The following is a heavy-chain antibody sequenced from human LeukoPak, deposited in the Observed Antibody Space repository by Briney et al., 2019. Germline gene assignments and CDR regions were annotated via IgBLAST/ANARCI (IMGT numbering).Heavy chain of an antibody. CDR1: GITLSNYG. CDR3: AKGSSGYFFDL. CDR2: ISGGGGGT. J-gene: IGHJ4*02. Sequence: GGSLRLSCVVSGITLSNYGMSWVRQAPGKGLEWVSGISGGGGGTNYADSVKGRFSVSRDNSKNTLFLQMNSLRAEDTALYYCAKGSSGYFFDLWGQGTLVTVSS. D-gene: IGHD3-22*01. V-gene: IGHV3-23*01.